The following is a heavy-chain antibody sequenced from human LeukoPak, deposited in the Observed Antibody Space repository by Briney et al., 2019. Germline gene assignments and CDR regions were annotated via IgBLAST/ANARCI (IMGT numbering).Heavy chain of an antibody. Sequence: ASVKVSCKASGGTFSSYAISWVRQAPGQGLEWMGWISAYNGNTNYAQKLQGRVTMTTDTSTSTAYMELRSLRSDDTAVYYCARDRTFLSSSPNNWFDPWGQGTLVTVSS. V-gene: IGHV1-18*01. CDR2: ISAYNGNT. CDR1: GGTFSSYA. D-gene: IGHD6-13*01. J-gene: IGHJ5*02. CDR3: ARDRTFLSSSPNNWFDP.